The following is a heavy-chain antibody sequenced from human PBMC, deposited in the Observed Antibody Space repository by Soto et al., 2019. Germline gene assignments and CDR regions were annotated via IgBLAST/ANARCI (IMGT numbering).Heavy chain of an antibody. Sequence: PSETLSLTSTVSGGPISNYYWSWIRQPPGKGLQWIGYIFSSGSTNYNPSLKSRVTISVNTSKNQFSLNLNSVTAADTAVYYCARQRRDFDYWGQGSLVTV. CDR3: ARQRRDFDY. V-gene: IGHV4-59*08. CDR2: IFSSGST. J-gene: IGHJ4*02. CDR1: GGPISNYY.